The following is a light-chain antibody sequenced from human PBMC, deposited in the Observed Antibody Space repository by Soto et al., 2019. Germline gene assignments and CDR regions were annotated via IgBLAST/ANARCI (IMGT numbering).Light chain of an antibody. J-gene: IGKJ4*01. CDR1: QSLLHSNGYNY. V-gene: IGKV2-28*01. CDR3: MQALQTPLT. Sequence: DIVMTQSPLSLPVTPGEPASISCRSSQSLLHSNGYNYSDWYLQKPGQSPQLLIYLGSNRASGVPDRFSGSGSGTVFTLKISRVEAEDVGVYYCMQALQTPLTFGGGTKVDIK. CDR2: LGS.